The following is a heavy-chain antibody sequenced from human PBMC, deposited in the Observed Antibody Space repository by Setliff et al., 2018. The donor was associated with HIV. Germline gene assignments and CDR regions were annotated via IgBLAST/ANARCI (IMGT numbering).Heavy chain of an antibody. CDR3: LWFGELPHP. D-gene: IGHD3-10*01. CDR1: GFNFSSHT. CDR2: IWYDGSNK. J-gene: IGHJ4*02. Sequence: PGGSLRLSCAASGFNFSSHTMHWVRQAPGKGLEWVAVIWYDGSNKYYADSVKGRFTISRDNSKNTLYLQMNSLRAEDTAVYYCLWFGELPHPGGQGTLVTVSS. V-gene: IGHV3-33*08.